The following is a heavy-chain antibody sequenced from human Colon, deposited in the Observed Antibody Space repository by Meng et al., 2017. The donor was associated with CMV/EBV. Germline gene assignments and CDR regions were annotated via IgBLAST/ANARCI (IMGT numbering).Heavy chain of an antibody. J-gene: IGHJ6*02. CDR2: IYYSGST. CDR1: GGSISSYY. Sequence: SETLSLTCTVSGGSISSYYWSWIRQPPGKGLEWIGYIYYSGSTNYNPSLKSRVTISVDTSKNQFSLKLSSVTAADTAVYYCARYCGGDARCHIYSMDVWGQGTTVTVSS. CDR3: ARYCGGDARCHIYSMDV. V-gene: IGHV4-59*01. D-gene: IGHD2-21*02.